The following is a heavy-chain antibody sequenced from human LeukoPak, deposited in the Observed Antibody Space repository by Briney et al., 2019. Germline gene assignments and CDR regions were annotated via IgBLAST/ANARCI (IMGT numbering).Heavy chain of an antibody. J-gene: IGHJ4*02. CDR3: ARGGSDY. CDR1: GFTFSSYW. D-gene: IGHD2-15*01. V-gene: IGHV3-7*01. CDR2: IRPNGTEK. Sequence: GGSLRLSCVASGFTFSSYWMSWVRQAPGKELEWVANIRPNGTEKFYVDSVKGRFTISRGNAKNSVYLQMNSLRVEETAVYYCARGGSDYWGQGTLVTVSS.